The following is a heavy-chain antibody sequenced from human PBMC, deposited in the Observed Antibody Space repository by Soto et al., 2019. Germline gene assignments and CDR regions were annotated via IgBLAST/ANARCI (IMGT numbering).Heavy chain of an antibody. D-gene: IGHD1-7*01. Sequence: GXSVKVSFKASCYTFTSYGISWVREAPGQGLEWMGWISAYNGNTNYAQKLQGRVTMTTDTSTSTAYMELRSLRSDDTAVYYCARTNNWNYRYYFDYWGQGTLVTVSS. CDR2: ISAYNGNT. V-gene: IGHV1-18*04. J-gene: IGHJ4*02. CDR3: ARTNNWNYRYYFDY. CDR1: CYTFTSYG.